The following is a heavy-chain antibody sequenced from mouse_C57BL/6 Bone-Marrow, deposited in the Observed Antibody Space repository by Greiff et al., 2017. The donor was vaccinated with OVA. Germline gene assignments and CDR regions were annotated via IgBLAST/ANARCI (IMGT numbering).Heavy chain of an antibody. CDR1: GYTFTSSW. CDR3: ARLRRAMDY. Sequence: VQLQQPGAELVKPGASVKRSCKAFGYTFTSSWKTWGKQRPGQGLEGIGDIYPGSGSTNYNEKFKSKATLTVDTSSSTAYMQLSSLTSEDSAVYYCARLRRAMDYWGQGTSVTVSS. D-gene: IGHD2-12*01. CDR2: IYPGSGST. J-gene: IGHJ4*01. V-gene: IGHV1-55*01.